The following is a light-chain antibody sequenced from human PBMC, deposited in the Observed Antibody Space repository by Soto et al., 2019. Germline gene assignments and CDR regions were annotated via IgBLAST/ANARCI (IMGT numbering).Light chain of an antibody. J-gene: IGKJ1*01. CDR2: AAS. CDR3: QQSYSSPWT. V-gene: IGKV1-39*01. Sequence: DIQMTQSPSSLSASVGDRVTITCRASQSISSYLNWYQQKPGKAPKFLIFAASSLQSGVPSRFSGSGSGTDFTLTTSSLQPEDFATYYCQQSYSSPWTFGQGTKVDIK. CDR1: QSISSY.